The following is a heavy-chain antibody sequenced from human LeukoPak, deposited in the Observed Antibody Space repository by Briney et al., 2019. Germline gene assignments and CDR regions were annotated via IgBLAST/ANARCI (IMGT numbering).Heavy chain of an antibody. D-gene: IGHD4-17*01. CDR2: IWYDGSNK. Sequence: GGSLRLSCAASGFTFSSYGMHWVRQAPGKGLEWVAVIWYDGSNKYYADSVKGRFTISRDNSKNTLYLQMNSLRVEDTAVYYCARGADYGDYPDNYWGQGTLVTVSS. J-gene: IGHJ4*02. V-gene: IGHV3-33*01. CDR3: ARGADYGDYPDNY. CDR1: GFTFSSYG.